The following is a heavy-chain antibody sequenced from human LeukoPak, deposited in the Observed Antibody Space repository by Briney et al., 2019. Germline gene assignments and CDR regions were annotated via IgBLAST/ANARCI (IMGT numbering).Heavy chain of an antibody. J-gene: IGHJ4*02. D-gene: IGHD4-17*01. CDR3: AREGVTTTAFDY. Sequence: SETLSLTCTVSGGSISSYYWSWIRQPAWKGLDCIGRIYTSGSTSYKPSLKSRVTMSVDTSKNQFSLKLSSVTAADTAVYYCAREGVTTTAFDYWGQGTLVTVSS. V-gene: IGHV4-4*07. CDR2: IYTSGST. CDR1: GGSISSYY.